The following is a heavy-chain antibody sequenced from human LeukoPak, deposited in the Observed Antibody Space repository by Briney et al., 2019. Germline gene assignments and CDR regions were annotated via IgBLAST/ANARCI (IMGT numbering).Heavy chain of an antibody. D-gene: IGHD2-15*01. Sequence: GGSLRLSCAASGLTLSNHWMSWVRQAPGKGLEWVANIKQDGSDKYYLDSVKGRFTISRDNANNSLTLQMNSLRVEDTAVYYCARWGAGSCYDYWSQGTLVTVSS. V-gene: IGHV3-7*01. CDR3: ARWGAGSCYDY. CDR2: IKQDGSDK. J-gene: IGHJ4*02. CDR1: GLTLSNHW.